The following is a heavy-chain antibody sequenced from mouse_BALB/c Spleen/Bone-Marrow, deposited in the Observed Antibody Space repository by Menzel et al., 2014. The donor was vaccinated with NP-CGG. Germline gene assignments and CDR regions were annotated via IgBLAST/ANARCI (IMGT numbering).Heavy chain of an antibody. V-gene: IGHV2-9*02. Sequence: QVQLQHPGPGLVAPSQSLSITCTVSGFSLTSYGVHWVRQPPGKGLEWLGVIWAGGITNFNSALMSRLSISKDNSKSXVFLKMNSLQADDTAMYYCASYWGDAMDYWGQGTSVTVSS. CDR2: IWAGGIT. J-gene: IGHJ4*01. D-gene: IGHD4-1*01. CDR3: ASYWGDAMDY. CDR1: GFSLTSYG.